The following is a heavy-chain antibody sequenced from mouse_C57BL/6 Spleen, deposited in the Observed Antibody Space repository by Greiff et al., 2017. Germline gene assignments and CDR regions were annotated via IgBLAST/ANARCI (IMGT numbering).Heavy chain of an antibody. Sequence: QVQLQQSGSELRSPGSSVKLSCKDFDSEVFPIAYMSWVRQKPGHGYEWIGGILPSIGRTIYGEKFEDKATLDADTLCNTAYFALISLTSEDSAVYYCARCYGSSLYWYFDVWGTGTTVTVSS. D-gene: IGHD1-1*01. J-gene: IGHJ1*03. V-gene: IGHV15-2*01. CDR1: DSEVFPIAY. CDR3: ARCYGSSLYWYFDV. CDR2: ILPSIGRT.